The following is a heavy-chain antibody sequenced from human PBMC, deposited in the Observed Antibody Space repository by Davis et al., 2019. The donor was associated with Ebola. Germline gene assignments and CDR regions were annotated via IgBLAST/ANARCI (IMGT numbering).Heavy chain of an antibody. CDR3: ARGSPLPSWIFGVVGDNWFDP. V-gene: IGHV1-18*01. CDR1: GYTFTSYG. CDR2: ISAYNGNT. D-gene: IGHD3-3*01. J-gene: IGHJ5*02. Sequence: ASVKVSCKASGYTFTSYGISWVRQAPGQGLEWMGWISAYNGNTNYAQKLQGRVTMTTDTSTSTAYMELRSLRSDDTAVYYCARGSPLPSWIFGVVGDNWFDPWGQGTLVTVSS.